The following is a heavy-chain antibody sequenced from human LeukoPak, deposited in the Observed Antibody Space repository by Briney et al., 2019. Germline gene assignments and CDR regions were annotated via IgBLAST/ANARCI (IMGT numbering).Heavy chain of an antibody. CDR3: AKDPEYYYDSSEGY. D-gene: IGHD3-22*01. Sequence: GASVKVSCKASGYTFTDYYLHWVRQAPGQGLEWMGWINPNSGGTEYSQKFQGRVTMTTDTSISTAYMELSRLRSDDTAVYYCAKDPEYYYDSSEGYWGQGTLVTVPS. CDR1: GYTFTDYY. CDR2: INPNSGGT. J-gene: IGHJ4*02. V-gene: IGHV1-2*02.